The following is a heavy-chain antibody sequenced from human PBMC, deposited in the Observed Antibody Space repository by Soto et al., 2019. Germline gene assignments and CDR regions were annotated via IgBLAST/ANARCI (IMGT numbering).Heavy chain of an antibody. CDR2: THYSGST. J-gene: IGHJ6*02. CDR3: ARRGVERGMDV. CDR1: GGSISTSPYY. D-gene: IGHD3-10*01. V-gene: IGHV4-39*01. Sequence: QLQLQESGPGLVKPSETLSLTCTVSGGSISTSPYYWGWIRQPPGKGLEWIGSTHYSGSTYYNPSLKSRVTIAVDTSKNQISLKLSSGTAADTAVYYCARRGVERGMDVWGQGTTVTVSS.